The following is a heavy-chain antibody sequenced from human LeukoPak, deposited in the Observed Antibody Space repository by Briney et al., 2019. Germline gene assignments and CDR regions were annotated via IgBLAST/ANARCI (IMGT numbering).Heavy chain of an antibody. CDR1: GGTFSSYA. V-gene: IGHV1-69*13. CDR2: IIPIFGTA. D-gene: IGHD3-16*01. Sequence: SVKVSCKASGGTFSSYAISWVRQAPGQGLEWMGGIIPIFGTANYAQKFQGRVTITADESTSTAYMELSRLRSDDTAVYYCARDFQGGIWASGYWGQGTLVTVSS. J-gene: IGHJ4*02. CDR3: ARDFQGGIWASGY.